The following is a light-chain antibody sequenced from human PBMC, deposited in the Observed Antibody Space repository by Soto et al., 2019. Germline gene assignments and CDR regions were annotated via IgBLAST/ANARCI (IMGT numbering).Light chain of an antibody. Sequence: QSALTQPPSASGSPGQSVTISCTGTSSDVGGYNYVSWYQQPPGNAPKLMIYEVTKRPSGVPDRFAGSKSGYTASLTVCGLQAEDESYYYCSSYAGRNNLVFGGGTKLTVL. CDR2: EVT. J-gene: IGLJ3*02. V-gene: IGLV2-8*01. CDR1: SSDVGGYNY. CDR3: SSYAGRNNLV.